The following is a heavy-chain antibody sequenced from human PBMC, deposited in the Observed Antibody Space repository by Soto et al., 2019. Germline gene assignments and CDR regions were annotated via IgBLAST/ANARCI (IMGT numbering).Heavy chain of an antibody. V-gene: IGHV1-2*02. CDR2: IGPESGAT. D-gene: IGHD1-26*01. CDR3: GRGRSGQIVVFY. CDR1: GYTFTGHY. J-gene: IGHJ4*02. Sequence: ASVKVSCKASGYTFTGHYIHWVRQAPEQGPEWMGEIGPESGATRYAQKFQGRVTMTLDMSITTVYMELNNLSPDDTAVYYCGRGRSGQIVVFYWGQGTPVTVSS.